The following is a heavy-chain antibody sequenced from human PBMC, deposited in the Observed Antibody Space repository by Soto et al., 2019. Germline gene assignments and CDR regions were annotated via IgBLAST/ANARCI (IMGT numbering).Heavy chain of an antibody. CDR2: IYYSGST. V-gene: IGHV4-39*01. CDR3: ARDSYDYVWGSYRGGEDY. Sequence: QLQLQESGPGLVKPSETLSLTCTVSGGSISSSSYYWGWIRQPPGKGLEWIGSIYYSGSTYYNPSLRSRVTISVDTSKNQFSLMLSSVTAADTAVYYCARDSYDYVWGSYRGGEDYWGQGTLVTVSS. J-gene: IGHJ4*02. CDR1: GGSISSSSYY. D-gene: IGHD3-16*02.